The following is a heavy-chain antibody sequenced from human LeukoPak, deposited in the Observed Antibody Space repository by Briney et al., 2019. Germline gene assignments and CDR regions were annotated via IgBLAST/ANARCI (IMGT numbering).Heavy chain of an antibody. Sequence: ASVKVSCKASGYTFSNSYIHWVRQAPGQGLEWMGSMNPKSGGTKYAQKFQGRVSMTRDTSISTAYMELASLTSNDTAVYYCARAGGRSWFDPWGQGTLVTVSS. J-gene: IGHJ5*02. CDR2: MNPKSGGT. CDR1: GYTFSNSY. D-gene: IGHD1-26*01. V-gene: IGHV1-2*02. CDR3: ARAGGRSWFDP.